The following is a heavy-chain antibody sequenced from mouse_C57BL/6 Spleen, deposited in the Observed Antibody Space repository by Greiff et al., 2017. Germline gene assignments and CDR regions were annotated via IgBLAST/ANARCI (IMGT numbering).Heavy chain of an antibody. D-gene: IGHD1-1*01. CDR3: ARRDYYGTPSYWYFDV. V-gene: IGHV1-18*01. CDR2: INPNNGGT. J-gene: IGHJ1*03. Sequence: DVKLQESGPELVKPGASVKIPCKASGYTFTDYNMDWVKQSHGKSLEWIGDINPNNGGTIYNQKFKGKATLTVDKSSSTAYMELRSLTSEDTAVYYCARRDYYGTPSYWYFDVWGTGTTVTVSS. CDR1: GYTFTDYN.